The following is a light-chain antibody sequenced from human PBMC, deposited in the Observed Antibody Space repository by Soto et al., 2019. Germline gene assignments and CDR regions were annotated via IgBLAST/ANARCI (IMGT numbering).Light chain of an antibody. CDR3: SSYTSSSTQV. Sequence: QSALTQPASVSGSPGQSITISCTGTSSDVGGYNYVSWYQQHPGKAPKLMIYDVSNRPSGVSNRVSGSKSGNTASLTISGLQDDYEADYYCSSYTSSSTQVFGTGTKLTVL. CDR1: SSDVGGYNY. V-gene: IGLV2-14*01. J-gene: IGLJ1*01. CDR2: DVS.